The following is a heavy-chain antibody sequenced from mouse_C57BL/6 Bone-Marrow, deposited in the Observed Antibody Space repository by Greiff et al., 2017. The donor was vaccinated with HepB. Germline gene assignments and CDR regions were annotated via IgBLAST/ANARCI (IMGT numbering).Heavy chain of an antibody. D-gene: IGHD2-1*01. CDR2: INYDGSST. CDR1: GFTFSDYY. CDR3: ARDGGNYGNWYFDV. J-gene: IGHJ1*03. Sequence: EVQRVESEGGLVQPGSSMKLSCTASGFTFSDYYMAWVRQVPEKGLEWVANINYDGSSTYYLDSLKSRFIISRDNAKNILYLQMSSLKSEDTATYYCARDGGNYGNWYFDVWGTGTTVTVSS. V-gene: IGHV5-16*01.